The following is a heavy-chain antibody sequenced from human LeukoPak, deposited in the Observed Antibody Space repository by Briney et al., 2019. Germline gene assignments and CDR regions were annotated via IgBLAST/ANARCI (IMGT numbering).Heavy chain of an antibody. Sequence: PSETLSLTCAVYGGSFSGYYWSWIRQPPGKGLEWIGEINHSGSTNYNPSLKSRVTISVDKSKNQFSLKLSSVTAADTAVYYCARAVYCSGGSCYYFDYWGQGTLVTVSS. J-gene: IGHJ4*02. V-gene: IGHV4-34*01. CDR2: INHSGST. D-gene: IGHD2-15*01. CDR1: GGSFSGYY. CDR3: ARAVYCSGGSCYYFDY.